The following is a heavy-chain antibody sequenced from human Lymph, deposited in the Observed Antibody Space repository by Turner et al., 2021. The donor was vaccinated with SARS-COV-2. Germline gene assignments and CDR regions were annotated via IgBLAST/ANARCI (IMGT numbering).Heavy chain of an antibody. CDR2: KKQEGSEK. CDR1: GLTFSLYW. J-gene: IGHJ4*02. CDR3: ARVEMATISFDY. Sequence: VQLVASGGGLVQPGGSLRLSCAASGLTFSLYWMNWVRQAPGKGLGWVANKKQEGSEKYCVDSVKGRFTISRDNAKNSLYLQMNSLRAEDTAVYYCARVEMATISFDYWGQGTLVPVSS. V-gene: IGHV3-7*01.